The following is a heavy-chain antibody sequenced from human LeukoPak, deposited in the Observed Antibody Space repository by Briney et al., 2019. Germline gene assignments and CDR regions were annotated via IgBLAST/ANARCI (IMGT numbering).Heavy chain of an antibody. CDR1: GFTFSSYA. CDR2: ISGSGGYA. D-gene: IGHD2-15*01. J-gene: IGHJ4*02. V-gene: IGHV3-23*01. Sequence: GGSLRLSCAASGFTFSSYAMSWVRQAPGKGLEWVSAISGSGGYAYYADSVKGRFTISRDNSKNTLYLQMNSLRAEDTAVYYCAKGAYCSGVSCYSSKHDYWGQGTLVTVSS. CDR3: AKGAYCSGVSCYSSKHDY.